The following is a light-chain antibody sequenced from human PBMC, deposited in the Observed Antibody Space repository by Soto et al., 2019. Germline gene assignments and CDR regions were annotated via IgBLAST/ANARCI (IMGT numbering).Light chain of an antibody. J-gene: IGLJ1*01. V-gene: IGLV2-23*02. Sequence: QSALTQPASVSGSPGQSITISCTGTSSDVGSYNLVSWYQQHPGKAPKLMIYEVSKRPSGVSNRFSGSKSGNTASLTISGLQAEDEADYYCCSYAGIYVFGTGTMVTVL. CDR1: SSDVGSYNL. CDR2: EVS. CDR3: CSYAGIYV.